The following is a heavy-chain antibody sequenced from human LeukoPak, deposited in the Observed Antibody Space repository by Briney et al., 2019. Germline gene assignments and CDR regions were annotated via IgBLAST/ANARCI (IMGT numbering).Heavy chain of an antibody. Sequence: GGSLRLSCAASGFTFSSYAMHWVRQAPGKGLEWVAVISYDGSNKYYADSVKGRFTISRDNSKNTLYLQMNSLRAEDTAVYYCARDSEYQLLYYFDYWGQGTLVTVSS. CDR2: ISYDGSNK. V-gene: IGHV3-30-3*01. CDR3: ARDSEYQLLYYFDY. D-gene: IGHD2-2*01. J-gene: IGHJ4*02. CDR1: GFTFSSYA.